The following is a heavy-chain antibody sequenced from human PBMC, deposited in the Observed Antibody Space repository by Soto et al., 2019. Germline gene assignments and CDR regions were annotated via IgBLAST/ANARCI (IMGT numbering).Heavy chain of an antibody. J-gene: IGHJ6*02. CDR1: GGSFSGYY. V-gene: IGHV4-34*01. CDR2: INHSGST. D-gene: IGHD3-3*01. CDR3: ARVRYYDFWSGHGYYYGMDV. Sequence: QVQLQQWGAGLLKPSETLSLTCAVYGGSFSGYYWSWIRQPPGKGLEWIGEINHSGSTNYNPSLKSRVTISVDTSKNQFSLKLSSVTAADTAVYYCARVRYYDFWSGHGYYYGMDVWGQGTTVTVSS.